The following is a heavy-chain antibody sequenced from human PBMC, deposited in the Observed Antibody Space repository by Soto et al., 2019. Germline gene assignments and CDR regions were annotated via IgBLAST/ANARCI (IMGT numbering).Heavy chain of an antibody. CDR2: IIPIFGTA. CDR3: ARDRYSSSWYGAGNWFDP. D-gene: IGHD6-13*01. CDR1: GGTFSSYA. Sequence: QVQLVQSGAEVKKPGSSVKVSCKASGGTFSSYAISWVRQAPGQGLEWMGGIIPIFGTANYAQKFQGRVTITADESTSTAYMELSSLRSEDTAVYYCARDRYSSSWYGAGNWFDPCGQGTLVTVSS. V-gene: IGHV1-69*01. J-gene: IGHJ5*02.